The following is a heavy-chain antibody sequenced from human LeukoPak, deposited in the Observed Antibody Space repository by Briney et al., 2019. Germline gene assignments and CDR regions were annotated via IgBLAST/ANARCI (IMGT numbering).Heavy chain of an antibody. CDR3: ARLTPFAVDV. J-gene: IGHJ6*04. Sequence: SETLSLTCAVYGGSFSSYHWGWIRQPPGKGLEWIGSIHNSGSTYYNPSLKSRVTISVDTSKNQFSLKLSSVAAADTAVHYCARLTPFAVDVWGKGTTVTVSS. CDR1: GGSFSSYH. V-gene: IGHV4-39*01. CDR2: IHNSGST. D-gene: IGHD2-15*01.